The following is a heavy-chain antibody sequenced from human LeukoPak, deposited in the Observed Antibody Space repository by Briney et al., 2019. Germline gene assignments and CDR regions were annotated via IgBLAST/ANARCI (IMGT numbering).Heavy chain of an antibody. D-gene: IGHD5-24*01. CDR1: GFTFDDYA. CDR2: ISWNSGTI. Sequence: GGSLRLSCAASGFTFDDYAMHWVRQAPGKGLEWVSGISWNSGTIGYADSVKGRFTISGDNAKNSLYLQMNSLRAEDTALYYCAKDEEREYYYGMDVWGQGTTVTVSS. J-gene: IGHJ6*02. V-gene: IGHV3-9*01. CDR3: AKDEEREYYYGMDV.